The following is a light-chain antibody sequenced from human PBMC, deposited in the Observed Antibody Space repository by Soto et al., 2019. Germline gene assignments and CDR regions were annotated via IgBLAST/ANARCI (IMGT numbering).Light chain of an antibody. Sequence: DIQMTQSPSSLSASVGDRVTITCRASQSISSYLNWYQQKPGKAPKLLIYAASSLQSGVPSRFSGSGSGTDFNLTSSSLQPEDFATYYCQQSYSTLTWTFGQGTKV. CDR1: QSISSY. V-gene: IGKV1-39*01. J-gene: IGKJ1*01. CDR2: AAS. CDR3: QQSYSTLTWT.